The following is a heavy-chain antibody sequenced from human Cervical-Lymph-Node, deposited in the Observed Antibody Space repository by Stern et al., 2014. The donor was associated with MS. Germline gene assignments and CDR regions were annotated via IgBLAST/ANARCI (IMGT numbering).Heavy chain of an antibody. J-gene: IGHJ5*02. CDR2: GSGFNGDT. CDR1: GYTFTNFA. D-gene: IGHD2-2*01. Sequence: QVQLGQSGDEVKTPGASVKASCKASGYTFTNFAASWVRQAPGPGLEWLGWGSGFNGDTNYAQNLQGRVAMTTDTSTSTVYMELRSLTSDDTAVYYCARDSDIVVVPGAIRFDTWGQGTRVTVSS. V-gene: IGHV1-18*04. CDR3: ARDSDIVVVPGAIRFDT.